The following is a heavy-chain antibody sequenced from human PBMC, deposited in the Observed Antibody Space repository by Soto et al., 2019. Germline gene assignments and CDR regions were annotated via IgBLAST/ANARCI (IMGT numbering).Heavy chain of an antibody. D-gene: IGHD2-21*01. CDR2: ISGGSSVT. Sequence: PGKGLEWVSTISGGSSVTYYGDSVKGRFNISRDNAKKTLFLQLNRLSAEDTAKYYCAKVLSKNSYYPSDLWGEGTPVT. J-gene: IGHJ1*01. CDR3: AKVLSKNSYYPSDL. V-gene: IGHV3-23*01.